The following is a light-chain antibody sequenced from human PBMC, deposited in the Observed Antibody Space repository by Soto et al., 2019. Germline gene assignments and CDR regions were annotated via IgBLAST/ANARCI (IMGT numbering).Light chain of an antibody. V-gene: IGKV3-15*01. J-gene: IGKJ4*01. Sequence: EIVMTQSPATLSVSPGERATLACRASQTIRNYLAWFQQKPGQAPSLLIYGASTRATGIPARFSGSGSGTEFTLTISSLQSDDLALYYCQQYNNWPLTFGGGTKVEI. CDR3: QQYNNWPLT. CDR2: GAS. CDR1: QTIRNY.